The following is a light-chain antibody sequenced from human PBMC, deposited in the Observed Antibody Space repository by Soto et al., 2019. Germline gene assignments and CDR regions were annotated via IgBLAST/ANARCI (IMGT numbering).Light chain of an antibody. CDR1: SSNIGAGYD. V-gene: IGLV1-40*01. J-gene: IGLJ2*01. Sequence: QSVLTQTPSVSGTPGQRVTISCTGSSSNIGAGYDVHWYQQLPGTAPKLLIYGNNNRPSGVPDRFSGSKSGTSASLAITGLQAEDEADYYCQSFDNNLSASEVFGGGTKVTVL. CDR3: QSFDNNLSASEV. CDR2: GNN.